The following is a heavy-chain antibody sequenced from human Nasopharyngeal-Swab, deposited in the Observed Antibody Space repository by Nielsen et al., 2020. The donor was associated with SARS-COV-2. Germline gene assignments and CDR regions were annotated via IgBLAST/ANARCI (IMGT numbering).Heavy chain of an antibody. CDR2: IYTSGST. J-gene: IGHJ4*02. D-gene: IGHD1-26*01. V-gene: IGHV4-61*02. Sequence: LRLSCTVSGGSISSGSYYWSWIRQPAGKGLEWIGRIYTSGSTNYNPSLKSRVTISVDTSKNQFSLKLSSVTAADTAVYYCARARTSGSCYAHFDYWGQGTLVTVSS. CDR1: GGSISSGSYY. CDR3: ARARTSGSCYAHFDY.